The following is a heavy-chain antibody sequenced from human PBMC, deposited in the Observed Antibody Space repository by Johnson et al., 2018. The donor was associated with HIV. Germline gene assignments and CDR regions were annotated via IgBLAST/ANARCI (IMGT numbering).Heavy chain of an antibody. Sequence: VQLVESGGNLIQPGGSLRLSCAASGFTVSSNHMSWVRQAPGKGLEWVSLIYSGGGTYYADSVKGRFTISRDNSKNTLYLQMNSLRAEDTAVYYCARVGLVHAFDIWGQGTMVTVSS. CDR2: IYSGGGT. CDR1: GFTVSSNH. J-gene: IGHJ3*02. CDR3: ARVGLVHAFDI. D-gene: IGHD6-19*01. V-gene: IGHV3-53*01.